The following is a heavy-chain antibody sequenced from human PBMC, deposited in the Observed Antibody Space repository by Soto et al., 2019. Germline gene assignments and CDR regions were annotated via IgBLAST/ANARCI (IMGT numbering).Heavy chain of an antibody. Sequence: PGGSLRLSCAASGFTVSNDYMSWVRQAPGKGLEWVSVIYSGGDTYYADSVKGRFTVSRDNSKNTLYLQMNSLRAEDTAVYNCAKEPVGPDWYFDLWGRGTLVTVSS. CDR2: IYSGGDT. CDR1: GFTVSNDY. J-gene: IGHJ2*01. V-gene: IGHV3-53*01. CDR3: AKEPVGPDWYFDL.